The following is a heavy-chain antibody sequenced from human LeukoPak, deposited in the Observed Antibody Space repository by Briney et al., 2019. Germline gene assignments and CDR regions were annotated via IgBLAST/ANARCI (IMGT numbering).Heavy chain of an antibody. CDR3: ARGSENYYYGMDV. V-gene: IGHV3-7*03. Sequence: GGSLRLSCAAAGFTFNSYWMSWVRQAPGKGLERVGNIKQDGSEKFYVDSVKGRFSISRDNAKNSLYLQMNSLRAEDTAVYYCARGSENYYYGMDVWGKGTTVTVSS. CDR1: GFTFNSYW. J-gene: IGHJ6*04. D-gene: IGHD2/OR15-2a*01. CDR2: IKQDGSEK.